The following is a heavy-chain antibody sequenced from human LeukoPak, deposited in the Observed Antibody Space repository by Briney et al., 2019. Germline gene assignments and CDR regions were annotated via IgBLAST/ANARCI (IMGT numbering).Heavy chain of an antibody. CDR1: GGSISSNTYY. V-gene: IGHV4-39*01. CDR3: ASPSKWELSDLGC. D-gene: IGHD1-26*01. Sequence: PSETLSLTCTVSGGSISSNTYYWAWIRQPPGKGLEWIGGIYHTGTTYYNPSLKSRVTISVDTSSNRSSLQLRSVTAADTATYYCASPSKWELSDLGCWGRGTLVTVSS. J-gene: IGHJ4*01. CDR2: IYHTGTT.